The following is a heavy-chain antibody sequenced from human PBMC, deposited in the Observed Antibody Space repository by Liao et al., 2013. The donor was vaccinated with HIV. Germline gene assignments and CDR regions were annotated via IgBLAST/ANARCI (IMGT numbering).Heavy chain of an antibody. CDR2: IYYTGST. D-gene: IGHD2-8*01. V-gene: IGHV4-61*10. CDR3: ARNGPYWVDAFDI. J-gene: IGHJ3*02. CDR1: GGSISSGSYY. Sequence: QVQLQESGPGLVKPSQTLSLTCTVSGGSISSGSYYWSWIRQPAGKGLEWIGYIYYTGSTNYNPSLKSRVTISVDTSKNHFSLKLSSVTAADTAVYYCARNGPYWVDAFDIWGQGTMVTVSS.